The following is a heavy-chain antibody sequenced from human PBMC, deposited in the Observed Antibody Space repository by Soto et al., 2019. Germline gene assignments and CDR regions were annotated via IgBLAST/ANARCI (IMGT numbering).Heavy chain of an antibody. J-gene: IGHJ6*02. CDR1: GFTFSSYA. Sequence: QVQRVESGGCVVQPGRSLRLSCAASGFTFSSYAIHWVRQSPGKGLEWVAVISDDGRYKYDAESVKGRFTISRDNSKNALYLQMNSLRAEDTAVYYCARDGYSSTIFGLDVWGHGTTVTVSS. CDR3: ARDGYSSTIFGLDV. V-gene: IGHV3-30*04. D-gene: IGHD6-13*01. CDR2: ISDDGRYK.